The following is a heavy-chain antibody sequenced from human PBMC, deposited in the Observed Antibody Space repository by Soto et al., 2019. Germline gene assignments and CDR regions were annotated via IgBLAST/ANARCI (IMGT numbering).Heavy chain of an antibody. CDR1: VYSFTTFW. V-gene: IGHV5-10-1*01. CDR3: ARHDYSNYDADNYYGMDL. J-gene: IGHJ6*02. D-gene: IGHD4-4*01. Sequence: GESLKISCKGSVYSFTTFWISWVRQMPGKGLEWMGRIDPSESYTNYSPSFQGRVTISSEKSIRTSYLQLSSLKASDTATYYCARHDYSNYDADNYYGMDLWGQGTAVTVSS. CDR2: IDPSESYT.